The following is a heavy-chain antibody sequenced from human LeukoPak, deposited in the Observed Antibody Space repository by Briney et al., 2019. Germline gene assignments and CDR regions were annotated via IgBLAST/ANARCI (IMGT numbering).Heavy chain of an antibody. J-gene: IGHJ4*02. CDR2: IWHDGKHK. Sequence: PGGSLRLSCAASGFTLRSYGMHWVRQAPGKGLEWVAVIWHDGKHKFYLDSVKGRFTVSRDNSKNTLSLQMDSLRVEDTAVYYCARDRGSDDPIDYWGQGTLVTVSS. D-gene: IGHD2-15*01. V-gene: IGHV3-33*01. CDR3: ARDRGSDDPIDY. CDR1: GFTLRSYG.